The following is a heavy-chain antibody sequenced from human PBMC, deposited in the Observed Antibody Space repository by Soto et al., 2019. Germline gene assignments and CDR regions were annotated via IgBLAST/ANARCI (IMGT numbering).Heavy chain of an antibody. CDR1: GDSVSINSAA. V-gene: IGHV6-1*01. CDR2: TYYRSKWYN. D-gene: IGHD6-19*01. CDR3: ARDFSSGWYVRDYSMDV. J-gene: IGHJ6*02. Sequence: SQTLALTCAISGDSVSINSAAWNSISQSPSRGLEWLGRTYYRSKWYNDYAVSVKSRITINPDTSKNQFSLQLNSVTPEDTAVYFCARDFSSGWYVRDYSMDVWGQGTTVTVSS.